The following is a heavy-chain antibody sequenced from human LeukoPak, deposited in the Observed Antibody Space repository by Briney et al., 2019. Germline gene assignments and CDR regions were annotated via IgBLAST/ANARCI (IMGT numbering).Heavy chain of an antibody. CDR2: ISSSSNTI. J-gene: IGHJ4*02. CDR1: GFSFSTYS. CDR3: ARDRDPQYSYGDNFDY. V-gene: IGHV3-48*02. Sequence: GGSLRLSCAASGFSFSTYSMNWVRQAPGRGLEWVSYISSSSNTIYYAASVKGRFTISRDNAKNSLYLQMNGLRDEDTAVYYCARDRDPQYSYGDNFDYWGQGTLVTVSS. D-gene: IGHD5-18*01.